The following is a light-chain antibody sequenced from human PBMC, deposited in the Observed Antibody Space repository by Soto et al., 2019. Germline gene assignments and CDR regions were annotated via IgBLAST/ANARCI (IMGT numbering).Light chain of an antibody. Sequence: QSALTQPPSASESPGQSVTISCTGTSSDVGGYNYVSWYQQHPGKAPKLMIYEVSKRPSGVPDRFSGSKSGNTASLTVSGLQAEDEADYYCSSYAGSNNFGVFGTGIKLTVL. CDR2: EVS. CDR3: SSYAGSNNFGV. CDR1: SSDVGGYNY. J-gene: IGLJ1*01. V-gene: IGLV2-8*01.